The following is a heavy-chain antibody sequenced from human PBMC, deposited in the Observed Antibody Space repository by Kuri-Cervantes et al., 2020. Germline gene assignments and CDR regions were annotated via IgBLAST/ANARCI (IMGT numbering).Heavy chain of an antibody. CDR3: ARDSSGQWYFDY. J-gene: IGHJ4*02. D-gene: IGHD3-22*01. CDR1: GGSISSGDYY. Sequence: SCTVSGGSISSGDYYWSWIRQPPGKGLEWIGYIYHSGSTYYNPSLKSRVTISVDRSKNQFSLKLSSVAAADTAVYYCARDSSGQWYFDYWGQGTLVTVSS. V-gene: IGHV4-30-2*01. CDR2: IYHSGST.